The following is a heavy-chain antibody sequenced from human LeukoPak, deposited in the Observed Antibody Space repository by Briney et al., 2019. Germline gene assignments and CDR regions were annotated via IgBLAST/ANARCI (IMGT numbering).Heavy chain of an antibody. D-gene: IGHD1-14*01. CDR1: GGTFSSYA. Sequence: ASVKVSCKASGGTFSSYAISWVRQAPGQGLEWMGGIIPIFGTANYAQKFQGRVTITADESTSTDYMELSSLRSEDTAVYYCASRDNRRSYYYYMDVWGKGTTVTISS. CDR2: IIPIFGTA. J-gene: IGHJ6*03. V-gene: IGHV1-69*13. CDR3: ASRDNRRSYYYYMDV.